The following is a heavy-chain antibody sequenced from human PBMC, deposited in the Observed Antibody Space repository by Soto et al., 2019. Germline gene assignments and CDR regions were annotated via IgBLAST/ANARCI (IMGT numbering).Heavy chain of an antibody. CDR1: GGSFSGYY. V-gene: IGHV4-34*01. J-gene: IGHJ6*02. CDR2: INHSGST. D-gene: IGHD4-17*01. Sequence: PSETLSLTCAVYGGSFSGYYWSWIRQPPGKGLEWIGEINHSGSTNYNPSIKSRVTISVDTSKNQFSLKLSSVTAADTAVYYCARFVNGGAYYYYGMDVWGQGTTVTVSS. CDR3: ARFVNGGAYYYYGMDV.